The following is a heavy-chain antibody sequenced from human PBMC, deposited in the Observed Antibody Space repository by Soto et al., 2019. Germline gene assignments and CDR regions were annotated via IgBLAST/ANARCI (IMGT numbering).Heavy chain of an antibody. J-gene: IGHJ6*02. V-gene: IGHV3-15*01. Sequence: GGSLRLSCAASGFTFSNAWMSWVRQAPGKGLEWVGRIKSKTDGGTTDYAAPVKGRFTISRDDSKNTLYLQMNSLKTEDTAVYYCTTVAHGSGSYRYYYYYGMDVWGQGTTVTVSS. D-gene: IGHD3-10*01. CDR2: IKSKTDGGTT. CDR3: TTVAHGSGSYRYYYYYGMDV. CDR1: GFTFSNAW.